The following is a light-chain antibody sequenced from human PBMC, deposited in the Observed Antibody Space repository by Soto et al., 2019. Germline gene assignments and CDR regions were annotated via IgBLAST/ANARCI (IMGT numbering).Light chain of an antibody. Sequence: QSALTQPASVSGSPGQSITISCTGTSSDVGGYVYVSWYQHHPDKAPKLVIYEISNRPSGVSNRFSGSKSGNTASLTISSLQADDEADYYCSSYTTSNSLVFGGGTQLTVL. J-gene: IGLJ3*02. CDR1: SSDVGGYVY. CDR2: EIS. V-gene: IGLV2-14*01. CDR3: SSYTTSNSLV.